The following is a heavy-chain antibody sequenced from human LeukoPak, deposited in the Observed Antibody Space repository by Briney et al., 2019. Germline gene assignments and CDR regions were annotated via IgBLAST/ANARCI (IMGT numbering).Heavy chain of an antibody. Sequence: SGGSLRLSCAASGFTFSSYGMSWVRQAPGKGLEWVSAISGSGGSTYYADSVKGRFTISRDNSKNTLYLQMNSLRAEDTAVYYCAKEGGTVVTSYYMDVWGKGTTVTISS. V-gene: IGHV3-23*01. CDR2: ISGSGGST. CDR1: GFTFSSYG. J-gene: IGHJ6*03. CDR3: AKEGGTVVTSYYMDV. D-gene: IGHD4-23*01.